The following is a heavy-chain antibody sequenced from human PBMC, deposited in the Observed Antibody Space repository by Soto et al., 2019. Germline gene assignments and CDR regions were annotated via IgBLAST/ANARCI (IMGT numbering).Heavy chain of an antibody. CDR1: GDTFRNYA. Sequence: QGQLVQSGPEVKKPGSSVKVSCKASGDTFRNYAFSWVRQAPGQGLEWMGGIIPILGTADYAQRFQGRVTITADESTTTAYMELNSLRSEATAIYFCARDRDDSSGYFRLWGRGTLVTVSS. V-gene: IGHV1-69*11. D-gene: IGHD3-22*01. J-gene: IGHJ2*01. CDR3: ARDRDDSSGYFRL. CDR2: IIPILGTA.